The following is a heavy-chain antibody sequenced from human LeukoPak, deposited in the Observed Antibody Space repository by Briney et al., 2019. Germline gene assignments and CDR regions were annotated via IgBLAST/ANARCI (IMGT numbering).Heavy chain of an antibody. V-gene: IGHV1-18*01. CDR1: GYTFTSYG. CDR3: ARESREDGAYSFDY. J-gene: IGHJ4*02. Sequence: GASVKVSCKASGYTFTSYGISWVRQAPGQGLEWMGWISAYNGNTNYAQKFQGRVTITADKSTSTAYMELSSLRSEDAALYYCARESREDGAYSFDYWGQGTLVTVSS. CDR2: ISAYNGNT. D-gene: IGHD5-24*01.